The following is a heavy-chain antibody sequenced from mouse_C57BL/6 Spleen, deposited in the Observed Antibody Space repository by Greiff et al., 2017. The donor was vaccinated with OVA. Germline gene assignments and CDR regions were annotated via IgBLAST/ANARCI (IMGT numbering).Heavy chain of an antibody. CDR1: GFSLTSYG. V-gene: IGHV2-2*01. D-gene: IGHD3-2*02. Sequence: VKLMESGPGLVQPSQSLSITCTVSGFSLTSYGVHWVRQSPGKGLEWLGVIWSGGSTDYNAAFISRLSISKDNSKSQVFFKMNSLQADDTAIYYCARTPRQLKAAMDYWGQGTSVTVSS. J-gene: IGHJ4*01. CDR2: IWSGGST. CDR3: ARTPRQLKAAMDY.